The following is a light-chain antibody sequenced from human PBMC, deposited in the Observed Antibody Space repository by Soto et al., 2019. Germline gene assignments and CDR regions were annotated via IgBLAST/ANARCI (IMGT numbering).Light chain of an antibody. CDR1: QSVSSSY. CDR3: QKYGSSRT. Sequence: EIVLTQSPGTLSLSPGERATLSCRASQSVSSSYLAWYQQNPGQAPRLLIYGASSRATGIPDRFSGSGSGTDFTLTISRLEPEDFAVYYCQKYGSSRTFGQGTKLEIK. V-gene: IGKV3-20*01. CDR2: GAS. J-gene: IGKJ2*02.